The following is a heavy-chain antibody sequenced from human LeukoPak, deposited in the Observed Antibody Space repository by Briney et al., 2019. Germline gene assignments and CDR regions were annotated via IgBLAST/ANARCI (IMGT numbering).Heavy chain of an antibody. D-gene: IGHD3-10*01. J-gene: IGHJ4*02. Sequence: GGSLRLSCAASGFTFSSYWMHWVRQTPGKGLVWVSRINSDGSTTTYADSVKGRFTISRDNAKNTLYLQMNSLRDEDTAVYYCTRGGVDYWGQGTLVTVSS. CDR3: TRGGVDY. CDR1: GFTFSSYW. CDR2: INSDGSTT. V-gene: IGHV3-74*01.